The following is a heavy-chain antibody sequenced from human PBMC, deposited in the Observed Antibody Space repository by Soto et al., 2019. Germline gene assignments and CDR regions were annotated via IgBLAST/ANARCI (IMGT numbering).Heavy chain of an antibody. CDR2: IYYSGCT. V-gene: IGHV4-39*01. CDR1: GGSIRSSSYY. Sequence: QLHLQESGPGLVKPSETLSLTCTVSGGSIRSSSYYCVWIRQHPVKVLEWIGSIYYSGCTYYSPSLRSRVAISVDPSKNQFSLKLSSVTDADTAVYYCARHQSHSSSYVDPWGQGTLVTVSS. D-gene: IGHD6-13*01. J-gene: IGHJ5*02. CDR3: ARHQSHSSSYVDP.